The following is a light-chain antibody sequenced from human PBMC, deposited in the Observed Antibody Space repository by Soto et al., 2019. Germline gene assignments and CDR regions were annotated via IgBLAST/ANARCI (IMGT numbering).Light chain of an antibody. CDR2: DAS. Sequence: EIVLTQSPTTLSLSPGDRATLSCRASQSLSSSLAWYRHQPGQAPRLLIYDASSRATGIPGRFSGSGSGTHFTLTISSLQPEDFGVYYCQHRSNWPSVTFGGGTKVDI. V-gene: IGKV3-11*01. CDR3: QHRSNWPSVT. CDR1: QSLSSS. J-gene: IGKJ4*01.